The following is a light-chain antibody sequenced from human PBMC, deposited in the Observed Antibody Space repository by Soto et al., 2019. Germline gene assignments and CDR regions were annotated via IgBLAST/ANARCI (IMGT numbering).Light chain of an antibody. V-gene: IGKV1-39*01. Sequence: DIQLTQSPSSLSASVGDEFTITCRASQGISHYLTWYQQKPGRAPTLLIYGVSTLQSGVPPRFSGGGSATEFTLTISNLQLEDFATYDCQQSYDAPFTCGGGTRVEIK. J-gene: IGKJ4*01. CDR1: QGISHY. CDR3: QQSYDAPFT. CDR2: GVS.